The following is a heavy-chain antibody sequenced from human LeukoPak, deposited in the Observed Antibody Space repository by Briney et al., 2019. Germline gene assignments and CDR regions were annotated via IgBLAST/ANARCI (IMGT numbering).Heavy chain of an antibody. CDR1: GFTFSSYA. CDR3: AAMAPGYSGYDLGDY. Sequence: PGGSLRLSCAASGFTFSSYAMHWVRQAPGKGLEWVAVISYDGSNKYYADSVKGRFTISRDNSKNTLYLQMDSLRAEDTAVYYCAAMAPGYSGYDLGDYWGQGTLVTVSS. V-gene: IGHV3-30-3*01. D-gene: IGHD5-12*01. CDR2: ISYDGSNK. J-gene: IGHJ4*02.